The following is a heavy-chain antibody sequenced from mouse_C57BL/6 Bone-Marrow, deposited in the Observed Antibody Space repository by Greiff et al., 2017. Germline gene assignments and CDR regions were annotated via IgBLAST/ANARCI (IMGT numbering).Heavy chain of an antibody. J-gene: IGHJ1*03. CDR2: IDPSDSYT. CDR1: GYTFTSYW. CDR3: ARVTTVVATFRYWYFDV. V-gene: IGHV1-69*01. D-gene: IGHD1-1*01. Sequence: QVQLQQSGAELVMPGASVKLSCKASGYTFTSYWMHWVKQRPGQGLEWIGEIDPSDSYTNYNQKFKGKSTLTVDKSSSTAYMQRSSLTSEDSAVYYYARVTTVVATFRYWYFDVWGTGTTVTVSS.